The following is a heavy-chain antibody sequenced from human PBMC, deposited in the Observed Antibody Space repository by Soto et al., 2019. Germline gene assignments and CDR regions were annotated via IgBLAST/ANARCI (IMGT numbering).Heavy chain of an antibody. J-gene: IGHJ4*02. D-gene: IGHD1-26*01. CDR2: ISWNGESV. V-gene: IGHV3-9*01. CDR1: GFNFDDYA. CDR3: VKDTYLLVGATHFDF. Sequence: EVQLVESGGGLVQPGRSLSLPCAASGFNFDDYAMHWVRQPPGKGLEWVAGISWNGESVSYADSVKGRFTISRDNAKNSLSLHMASLRAEDTAFYYCVKDTYLLVGATHFDFWGQGALVTVSS.